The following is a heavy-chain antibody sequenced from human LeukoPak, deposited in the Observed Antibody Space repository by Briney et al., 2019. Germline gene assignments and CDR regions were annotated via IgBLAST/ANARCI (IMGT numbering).Heavy chain of an antibody. Sequence: KTSETLSPTCTVSGYSISSGYYWGWIRQPPGKGREWIGSIYHGGSTYYNPSLKTRVTISVDTSKNQFSLKLSSVTAADTAVYYCARHPILEWLLYPPFNYYYMDVWGKGTTVTVSS. D-gene: IGHD3-3*01. V-gene: IGHV4-38-2*02. J-gene: IGHJ6*03. CDR3: ARHPILEWLLYPPFNYYYMDV. CDR1: GYSISSGYY. CDR2: IYHGGST.